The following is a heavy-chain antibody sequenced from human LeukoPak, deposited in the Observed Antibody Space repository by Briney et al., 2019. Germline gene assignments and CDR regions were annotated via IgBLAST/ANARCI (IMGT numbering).Heavy chain of an antibody. Sequence: ASVKVSCMASGYTFTRYYIHWVRQAPGQGLEWMGTINPPSGTTTYAQKFQGRVTLTRDTATSTVYMELSSLRSEDTAFYYCARESLEMATHAFDIWGQGTMVTVSS. D-gene: IGHD5-24*01. CDR1: GYTFTRYY. J-gene: IGHJ3*02. CDR2: INPPSGTT. CDR3: ARESLEMATHAFDI. V-gene: IGHV1-46*01.